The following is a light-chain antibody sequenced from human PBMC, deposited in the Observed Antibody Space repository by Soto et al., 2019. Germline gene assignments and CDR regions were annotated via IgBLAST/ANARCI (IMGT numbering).Light chain of an antibody. V-gene: IGKV1-5*01. CDR3: QQYNSYSGT. CDR2: DAS. Sequence: DIQMTQSPSTLSASVGDRVTITCRASQSISSWLAWYQQKPGKAPKLLIYDASSLESGVPSRFSGSGSGTEFTLTISSLQPDDFATYYCQQYNSYSGTFGQGIKV. J-gene: IGKJ1*01. CDR1: QSISSW.